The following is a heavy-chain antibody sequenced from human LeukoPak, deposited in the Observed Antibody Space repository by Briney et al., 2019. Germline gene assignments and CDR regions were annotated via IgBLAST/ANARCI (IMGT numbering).Heavy chain of an antibody. V-gene: IGHV4-61*01. CDR1: GGSVSSGSYY. CDR2: VYYTGST. D-gene: IGHD2-2*01. J-gene: IGHJ4*02. Sequence: SETLSLTYTVSGGSVSSGSYYWSWLRQPPGQGLEWIAYVYYTGSTNYNLSLKSRVTISVDTSKNQFSLKLSSVTAADTAVYYCARTQYCSSTSCYFGYFDYWGQGTLVTVSS. CDR3: ARTQYCSSTSCYFGYFDY.